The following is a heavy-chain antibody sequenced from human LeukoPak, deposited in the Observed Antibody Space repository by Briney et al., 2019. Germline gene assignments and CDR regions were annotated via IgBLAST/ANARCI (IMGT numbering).Heavy chain of an antibody. CDR1: GFKFDAYE. CDR3: ARVPGSHYYYYMDV. J-gene: IGHJ6*03. CDR2: ISKSGRAT. V-gene: IGHV3-20*01. Sequence: GVSLRLSCAASGFKFDAYEMSWVRQVPGKGLEYVSGISKSGRATGHGDSVKGRFTHSRDNAKNSLFLQMTSLRAEDTALYHCARVPGSHYYYYMDVWGKGAAVTV.